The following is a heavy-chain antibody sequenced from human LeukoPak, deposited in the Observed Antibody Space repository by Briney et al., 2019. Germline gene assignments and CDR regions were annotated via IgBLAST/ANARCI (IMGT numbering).Heavy chain of an antibody. CDR3: ASLGSGSYYNSDY. V-gene: IGHV4-59*12. J-gene: IGHJ4*02. Sequence: TSETLSLTCTVSGDFITAYYWSWIRQAPGKGLEWIGCVYYSGKTEYNPSLRSRVTISLEMSNHQFSLKLSSVTAADTAVYYCASLGSGSYYNSDYWGQGTLVTVSS. CDR2: VYYSGKT. CDR1: GDFITAYY. D-gene: IGHD3-10*01.